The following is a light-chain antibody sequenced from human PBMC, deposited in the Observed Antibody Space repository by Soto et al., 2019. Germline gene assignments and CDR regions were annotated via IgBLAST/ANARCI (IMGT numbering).Light chain of an antibody. Sequence: QSVLTQPASVSGSPGQSITISCTGTSSVVGSYNLVSWYQQHPGKAPKLMIYEVSKRPSGVSNRFSGSKSGNTASLTISGLQAEYVADYSCCSYAAISVYVFGTGTKLTVL. CDR3: CSYAAISVYV. V-gene: IGLV2-23*02. J-gene: IGLJ1*01. CDR2: EVS. CDR1: SSVVGSYNL.